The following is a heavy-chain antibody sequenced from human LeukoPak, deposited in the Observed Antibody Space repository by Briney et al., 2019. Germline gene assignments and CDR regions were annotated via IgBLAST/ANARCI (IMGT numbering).Heavy chain of an antibody. D-gene: IGHD2-2*01. J-gene: IGHJ5*02. V-gene: IGHV1-69*04. CDR1: GGTFSSYA. CDR3: ARVRGCSSTSCYSPWFDP. CDR2: IMPILGIA. Sequence: GASVKVSCKASGGTFSSYAISWVRQAPGQGLEWMGRIMPILGIANYAQKFQGRVTITADKSTSTAYMELSSLRSEDTAVYYCARVRGCSSTSCYSPWFDPWGQGTLVTVSS.